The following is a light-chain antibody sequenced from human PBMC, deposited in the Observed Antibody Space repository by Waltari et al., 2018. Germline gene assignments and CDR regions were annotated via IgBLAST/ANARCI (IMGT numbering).Light chain of an antibody. CDR1: QRILSASNNKNY. CDR2: WAS. CDR3: QQYSTVPVT. V-gene: IGKV4-1*01. Sequence: DIVMTQSPDSLAVSLGERATINCESSQRILSASNNKNYIAWYQQKPGQPPKLLIHWASTRQSGGPDRFSASGSGTDFTLTISSLQAEDVAVYYCQQYSTVPVTFGGGTKVEIK. J-gene: IGKJ4*01.